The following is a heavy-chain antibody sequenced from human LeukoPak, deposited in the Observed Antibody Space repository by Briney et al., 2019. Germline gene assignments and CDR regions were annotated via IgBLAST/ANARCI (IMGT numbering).Heavy chain of an antibody. CDR1: GFTFDDYA. CDR2: ISWNSGSI. CDR3: AKERNYYDSSGLFDY. D-gene: IGHD3-22*01. Sequence: GRSLRLSCAASGFTFDDYAMHWVRQAPGKGLEWVSGISWNSGSIGYADSVKGRFTISRDNAKNSLYLQMNSLRAEDTALYYYAKERNYYDSSGLFDYWGQGTLVTVSS. J-gene: IGHJ4*02. V-gene: IGHV3-9*01.